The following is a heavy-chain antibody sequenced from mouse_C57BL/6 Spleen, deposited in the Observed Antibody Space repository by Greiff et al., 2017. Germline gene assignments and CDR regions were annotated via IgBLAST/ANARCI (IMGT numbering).Heavy chain of an antibody. D-gene: IGHD1-1*01. CDR2: IYPSDSET. CDR1: GYTFTSYW. J-gene: IGHJ1*03. Sequence: QVQLQKMGAGRVRPVSSVKLSCKASGYTFTSYWMDWVKQRPGQGLEWIGNIYPSDSETHYNQKFKDKATLTVDKSSSTAYMQLSSLTSEDSAVYDCARGGNYYGSRKYFDVWGTGTTVTVSS. V-gene: IGHV1-61*01. CDR3: ARGGNYYGSRKYFDV.